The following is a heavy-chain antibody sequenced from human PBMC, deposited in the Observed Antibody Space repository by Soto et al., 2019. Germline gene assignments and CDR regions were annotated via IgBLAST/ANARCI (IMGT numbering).Heavy chain of an antibody. CDR1: GFTFSNYW. V-gene: IGHV3-74*01. Sequence: GGSLRLSCAASGFTFSNYWMHWVRQAPGKGPVWVSRINTDGSTTNYADSVKGRFTISRDNAKNTLYLQTNSLGAEDTAVYYCARDLGGYASHWGQGTLVTVSS. CDR3: ARDLGGYASH. J-gene: IGHJ4*02. CDR2: INTDGSTT. D-gene: IGHD3-16*01.